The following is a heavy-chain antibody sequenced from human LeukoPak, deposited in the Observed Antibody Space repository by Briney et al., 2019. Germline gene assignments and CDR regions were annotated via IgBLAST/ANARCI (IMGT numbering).Heavy chain of an antibody. CDR1: GFTFSIHA. CDR2: ISGSGGST. CDR3: AKEIYGGDHYFDY. V-gene: IGHV3-23*01. Sequence: GGSLRLSCVASGFTFSIHAMSWVRHAPGKGLEWVSLISGSGGSTDYADSVKGRFTIPRDNSKNTLYLQMNSLRAEDTAVYYCAKEIYGGDHYFDYWGQGTLVTVSS. J-gene: IGHJ4*02. D-gene: IGHD4-23*01.